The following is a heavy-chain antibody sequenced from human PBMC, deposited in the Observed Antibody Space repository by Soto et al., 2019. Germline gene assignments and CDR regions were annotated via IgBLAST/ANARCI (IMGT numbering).Heavy chain of an antibody. J-gene: IGHJ5*02. CDR2: INPTTGAT. CDR1: GYTFTAQY. Sequence: GASVKVSCKASGYTFTAQYLHWVRKAPGEGLEWMGWINPTTGATRYAQKFQGRVTMTRDTSMSMAYLEVRSLRPDDTAVYYCAKGDSSWVSWFDPWGQGTLVTVSS. D-gene: IGHD6-19*01. CDR3: AKGDSSWVSWFDP. V-gene: IGHV1-2*02.